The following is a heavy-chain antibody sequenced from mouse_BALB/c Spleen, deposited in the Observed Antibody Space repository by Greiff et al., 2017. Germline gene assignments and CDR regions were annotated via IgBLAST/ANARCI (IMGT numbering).Heavy chain of an antibody. J-gene: IGHJ4*01. Sequence: EVQGVESGGGLVKPGGSLKLSCAASGFTFSSYTMSWVRQTPEKRLEWVATISSGGSYTYYPDSVKGRFTISRDNAKNTLYLQMSSLKSEDTAMYYCTRDNGNYPYYAMDYWGQGTSVTVSS. CDR2: ISSGGSYT. CDR3: TRDNGNYPYYAMDY. V-gene: IGHV5-6-4*01. D-gene: IGHD2-1*01. CDR1: GFTFSSYT.